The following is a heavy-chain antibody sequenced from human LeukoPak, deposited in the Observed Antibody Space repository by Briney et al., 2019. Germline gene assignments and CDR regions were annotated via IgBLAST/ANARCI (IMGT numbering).Heavy chain of an antibody. Sequence: GGSLRLSCAASGFTFSSYAMHWVRQAPGKGLEWVAVISYDGSNKYYADSVKGRFTISRDNAKSSLYLQMNSLRAEDTAVYYCASEKEEAFDIWGQGTMVTVSS. CDR2: ISYDGSNK. CDR1: GFTFSSYA. J-gene: IGHJ3*02. CDR3: ASEKEEAFDI. V-gene: IGHV3-30-3*01.